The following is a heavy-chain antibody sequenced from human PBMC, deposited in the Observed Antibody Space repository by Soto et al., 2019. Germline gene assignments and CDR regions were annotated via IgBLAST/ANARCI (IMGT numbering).Heavy chain of an antibody. CDR2: MYYSGTT. D-gene: IGHD3-3*01. CDR1: GFSISSGYY. Sequence: SSETLSLTCDVSGFSISSGYYWGWIRQPPGKGLEWIGSMYYSGTTHYNPSLKGRVTISVDTSTNQVSLRLTSVTAADTAVYYCVRDFRSGDYRFDYWGQGTLVTVSS. V-gene: IGHV4-38-2*02. CDR3: VRDFRSGDYRFDY. J-gene: IGHJ4*02.